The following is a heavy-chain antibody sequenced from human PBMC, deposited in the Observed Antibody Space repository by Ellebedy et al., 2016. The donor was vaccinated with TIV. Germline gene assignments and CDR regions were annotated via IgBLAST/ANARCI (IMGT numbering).Heavy chain of an antibody. CDR3: TRDLTNIVSGDY. CDR1: GYTFTDYY. Sequence: AASVKVSCKTSGYTFTDYYIHWVRQAPGQGLEWMAWINPNSGGTNSAQKFQGRVTVTRDTSTGTAFLELSRLKSDDTAVYYCTRDLTNIVSGDYWGQGTLVTVSS. V-gene: IGHV1-2*02. D-gene: IGHD5/OR15-5a*01. J-gene: IGHJ4*02. CDR2: INPNSGGT.